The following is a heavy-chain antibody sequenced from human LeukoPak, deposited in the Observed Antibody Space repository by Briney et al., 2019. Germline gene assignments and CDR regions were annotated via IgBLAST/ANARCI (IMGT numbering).Heavy chain of an antibody. D-gene: IGHD6-13*01. CDR2: IYTSGST. J-gene: IGHJ4*02. Sequence: SETLSLTCTVSGGSMSSYYWSWIRQPAGKGLEWIGRIYTSGSTNYNPSLKSRVTMSVDTSKKQFSLKMNSVTAADTAGYYCATYEQQLAFDNWGQGTPVTVSS. CDR3: ATYEQQLAFDN. CDR1: GGSMSSYY. V-gene: IGHV4-4*07.